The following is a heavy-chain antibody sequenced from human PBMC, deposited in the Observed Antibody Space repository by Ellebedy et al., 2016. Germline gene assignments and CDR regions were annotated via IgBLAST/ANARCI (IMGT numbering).Heavy chain of an antibody. CDR2: IYYTGST. D-gene: IGHD4-17*01. Sequence: SETLSLTCTVSGGSISSGDFYWSWIRQHPGKGLEWIGFIYYTGSTYYNPSLKSRVTLSVDTSKNQFALKLSSVTAADTAVYFCARGDGDYIGDYWGPGTLVTLSS. V-gene: IGHV4-31*03. J-gene: IGHJ4*02. CDR3: ARGDGDYIGDY. CDR1: GGSISSGDFY.